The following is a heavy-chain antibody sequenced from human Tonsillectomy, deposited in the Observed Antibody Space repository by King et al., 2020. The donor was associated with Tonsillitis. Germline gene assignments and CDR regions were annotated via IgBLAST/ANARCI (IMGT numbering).Heavy chain of an antibody. Sequence: VQLVESGGGVVQPGRSLRLSCAASGFTVSSYAMHWVRQAPGKGLEWGAGISYDGSKKYNVESVKGRFTISRDNSKNTLYLQMNSLRAEDTAVYYCARTHIVAVTAISNYFDYWGQGTLVTVSS. CDR1: GFTVSSYA. J-gene: IGHJ4*02. CDR3: ARTHIVAVTAISNYFDY. D-gene: IGHD2-21*02. V-gene: IGHV3-30-3*01. CDR2: ISYDGSKK.